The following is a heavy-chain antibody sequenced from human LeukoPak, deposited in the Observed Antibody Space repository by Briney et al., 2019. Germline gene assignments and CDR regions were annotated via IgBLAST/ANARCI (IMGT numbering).Heavy chain of an antibody. V-gene: IGHV4-59*01. CDR2: IYYSGST. Sequence: SETLSLTCTVSGGSISSYYWSWIRQPPGKGLEWIGYIYYSGSTNYNPSLKSRVTISVDTSKNQFSLKLSSVTAADTAVYYCARMVRGWYNYFDYWGQGTPVTVSS. CDR1: GGSISSYY. D-gene: IGHD6-19*01. J-gene: IGHJ4*02. CDR3: ARMVRGWYNYFDY.